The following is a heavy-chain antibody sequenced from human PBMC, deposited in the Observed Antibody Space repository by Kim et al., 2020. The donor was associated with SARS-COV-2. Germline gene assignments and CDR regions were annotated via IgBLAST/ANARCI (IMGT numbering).Heavy chain of an antibody. J-gene: IGHJ4*02. CDR3: ARAYYYGSGSYPFDY. Sequence: KFQGRVTITRDTSASTAYMELSSLRSEDTAVYYCARAYYYGSGSYPFDYWGQGTLVTVSS. D-gene: IGHD3-10*01. V-gene: IGHV1-3*01.